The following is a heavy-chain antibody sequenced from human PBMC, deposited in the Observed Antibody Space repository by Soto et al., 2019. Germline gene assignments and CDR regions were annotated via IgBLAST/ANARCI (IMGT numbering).Heavy chain of an antibody. CDR3: AREGSSGWFVLYSFDY. CDR1: GYTFTSYA. D-gene: IGHD6-19*01. V-gene: IGHV1-3*01. CDR2: INAGNGNT. J-gene: IGHJ4*02. Sequence: QVQLVQSGAEVKKPGASVKVSCKASGYTFTSYAMHWVRQAPGQRLEWMGWINAGNGNTKYSQKFQGRVTITRDTSASTAYMELSRLRSEDTAVYYCAREGSSGWFVLYSFDYWGQGTLVTVSS.